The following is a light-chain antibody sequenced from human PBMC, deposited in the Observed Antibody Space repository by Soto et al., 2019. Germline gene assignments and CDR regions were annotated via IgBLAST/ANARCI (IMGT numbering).Light chain of an antibody. Sequence: QSVLTQPASVSGSPGQSVTISCTGTSSDIGRYKFVSWFQQHPGKAPKLLIFEGTNRPSGVSNRFSGSKSGNTASLNISGIHAEEDAISFCSSSTKTKTLVIFGGGTKVTV. CDR2: EGT. CDR1: SSDIGRYKF. V-gene: IGLV2-14*01. J-gene: IGLJ2*01. CDR3: SSSTKTKTLVI.